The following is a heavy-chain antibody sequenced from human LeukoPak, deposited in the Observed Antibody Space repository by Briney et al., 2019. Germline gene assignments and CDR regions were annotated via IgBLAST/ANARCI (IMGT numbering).Heavy chain of an antibody. CDR3: LRGSPTWGGFDY. J-gene: IGHJ4*02. CDR2: INSYSTYR. Sequence: GGSLRLSCAASGFSFSTHSMNWVRQTPGKGLEWVSFINSYSTYRFYADSLEGRFAISRDKNSLYLQMNSLRAEDTAVYYCLRGSPTWGGFDYWGRGTLVTVSS. CDR1: GFSFSTHS. V-gene: IGHV3-21*01. D-gene: IGHD3-16*01.